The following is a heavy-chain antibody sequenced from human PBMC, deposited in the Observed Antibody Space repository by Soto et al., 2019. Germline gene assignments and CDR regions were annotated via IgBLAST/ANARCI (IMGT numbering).Heavy chain of an antibody. CDR3: SRSQVGRPLDF. J-gene: IGHJ2*01. V-gene: IGHV1-46*01. Sequence: SSVKVSCKASRYTFTNFYTHWLQQATGQELEWMGIINPSGGSTTYPQKFQGRVTMTRDTSTSTVHMELITRRSHAKAVDYRSRSQVGRPLDFWGPGTEVTVSS. CDR2: INPSGGST. CDR1: RYTFTNFY. D-gene: IGHD1-26*01.